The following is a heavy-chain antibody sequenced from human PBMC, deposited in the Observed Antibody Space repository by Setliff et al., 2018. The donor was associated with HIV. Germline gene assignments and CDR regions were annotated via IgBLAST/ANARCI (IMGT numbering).Heavy chain of an antibody. Sequence: PSETLSLTCEVSGFSISSDFYWGWIRQPPGGGLEWIGSMDHSGNAYYNPSLKSRVTMSVVTSKNQFSLKLSSVTAADTAVYHCVRQGGTISFDHWGQGTLVTVSS. CDR2: MDHSGNA. V-gene: IGHV4-38-2*01. D-gene: IGHD2-2*01. CDR3: VRQGGTISFDH. CDR1: GFSISSDFY. J-gene: IGHJ4*02.